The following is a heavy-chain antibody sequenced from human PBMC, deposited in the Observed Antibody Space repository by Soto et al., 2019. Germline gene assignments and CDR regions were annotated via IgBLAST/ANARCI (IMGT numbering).Heavy chain of an antibody. V-gene: IGHV3-7*01. J-gene: IGHJ4*02. CDR3: ARFTRGSSGDY. D-gene: IGHD6-25*01. CDR1: GLTFKTYW. Sequence: EVHLVESGGDLVQPGGSLRLSCVASGLTFKTYWMSLVRQAPGKGLEWVANIKEDGSDKYYVDSVKGRFTISRDNAKNLLYLQMNSLGAGNTAMYYGARFTRGSSGDYWGQGTLVTVSS. CDR2: IKEDGSDK.